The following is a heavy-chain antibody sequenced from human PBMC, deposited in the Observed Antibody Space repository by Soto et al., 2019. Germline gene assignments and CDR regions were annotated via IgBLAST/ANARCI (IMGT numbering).Heavy chain of an antibody. D-gene: IGHD5-12*01. CDR1: GGSISGSSYY. V-gene: IGHV4-39*07. CDR3: AIEGYRGFCWFDT. Sequence: SETLSLTCTVSGGSISGSSYYWGWIRQPPGKGLEWIGSIYYSGSTYYNPSLKRRVTISVDTSKNQVSLKLSFVTAADTAVYYCAIEGYRGFCWFDTGREGTLVTV. CDR2: IYYSGST. J-gene: IGHJ5*02.